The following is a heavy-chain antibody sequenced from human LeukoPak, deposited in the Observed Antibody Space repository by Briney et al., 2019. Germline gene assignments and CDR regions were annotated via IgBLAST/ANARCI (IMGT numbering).Heavy chain of an antibody. CDR3: ARGIGSAY. V-gene: IGHV4-38-2*02. CDR1: GYSISSGYY. Sequence: SETLSLTCTVSGYSISSGYYWGWIRQPPGKGLEWIGSIYHSGSTYYNPSLKSRVTISVDTSKNQFSLKLSSVTAADTAVYYCARGIGSAYWGQGTLVTVSS. J-gene: IGHJ4*02. D-gene: IGHD2-15*01. CDR2: IYHSGST.